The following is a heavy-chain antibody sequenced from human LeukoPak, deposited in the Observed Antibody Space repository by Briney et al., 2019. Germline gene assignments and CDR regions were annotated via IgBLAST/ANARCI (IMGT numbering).Heavy chain of an antibody. CDR3: ARERRVVVVAATDYYYGMDV. D-gene: IGHD2-15*01. Sequence: GGSLRLSCAASGFTFSSYWMSWVRQAPGKGLEWVANIKQDGSEKYYVDSVKGRFTIYRDNAKNSLYLQMNSLRAEDTAVYYCARERRVVVVAATDYYYGMDVWGKGTTVTVSS. CDR1: GFTFSSYW. CDR2: IKQDGSEK. V-gene: IGHV3-7*03. J-gene: IGHJ6*04.